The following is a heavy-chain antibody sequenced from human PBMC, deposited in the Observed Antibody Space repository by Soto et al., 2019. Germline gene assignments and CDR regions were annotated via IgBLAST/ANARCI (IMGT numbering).Heavy chain of an antibody. Sequence: EVQLLEPGGGLVQHGGSLILSCAASGFIFSSYAMTWVRQAPGKWLEWASVISGSGGDTYYADSVKGRFAISRDNSKNTLYLQMNSLRAEDTAVYYCAKGITVAGNYYYCMDFWGQGTTVTVSS. CDR1: GFIFSSYA. D-gene: IGHD6-19*01. CDR3: AKGITVAGNYYYCMDF. V-gene: IGHV3-23*01. J-gene: IGHJ6*02. CDR2: ISGSGGDT.